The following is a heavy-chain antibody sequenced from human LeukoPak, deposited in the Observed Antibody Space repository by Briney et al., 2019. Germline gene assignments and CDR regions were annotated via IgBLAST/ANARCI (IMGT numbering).Heavy chain of an antibody. CDR1: GFTVSSNY. V-gene: IGHV3-66*02. CDR2: IYSGGRT. Sequence: GGSRRLSCAASGFTVSSNYMTWVRQAPGKGLEWVSVIYSGGRTYYADSVKGRFTVSRDNSKNTVFLQMSSLRAEDTAVYYCARDQEQLWFNWFDPWGQGTLVTVSS. CDR3: ARDQEQLWFNWFDP. D-gene: IGHD5-18*01. J-gene: IGHJ5*02.